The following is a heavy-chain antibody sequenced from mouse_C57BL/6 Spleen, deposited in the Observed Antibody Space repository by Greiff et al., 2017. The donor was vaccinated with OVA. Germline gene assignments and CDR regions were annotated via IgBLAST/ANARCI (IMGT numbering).Heavy chain of an antibody. CDR2: IHPNSGST. Sequence: QVQLQQPGAELVKPGASVTLSCKASGYTFTSYWMHWVKQRPGPGLEWIGMIHPNSGSTNYNEKFKSKATLTVDKSSSTAYMHLSSLTSEDSAVSYCANYGYCVAYWGQGTLVTVSA. CDR1: GYTFTSYW. D-gene: IGHD2-2*01. V-gene: IGHV1-64*01. CDR3: ANYGYCVAY. J-gene: IGHJ3*01.